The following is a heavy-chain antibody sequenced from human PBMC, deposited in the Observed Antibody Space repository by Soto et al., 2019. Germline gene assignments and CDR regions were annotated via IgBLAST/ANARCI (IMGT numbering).Heavy chain of an antibody. D-gene: IGHD4-17*01. CDR3: ASVTTPEKHYYYYYGMDV. CDR1: GGTFSSYA. Sequence: GASVKVSCKASGGTFSSYAISWVRQAPGQGLEWMGGIIPIFGTANYAQKFQGRVTITANESTSTAYMELSSLRSEDTAVYYCASVTTPEKHYYYYYGMDVWGQGTTVTVSS. CDR2: IIPIFGTA. J-gene: IGHJ6*02. V-gene: IGHV1-69*13.